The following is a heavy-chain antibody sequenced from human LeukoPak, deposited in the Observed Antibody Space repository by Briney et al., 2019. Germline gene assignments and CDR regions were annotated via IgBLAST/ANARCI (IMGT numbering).Heavy chain of an antibody. CDR2: IFNGGST. Sequence: PGGSLRLSCAASGFAVSSNHMNWVRQAPGKGLEWVSVIFNGGSTYYADSVKGRFTISRDNSKNTLYLQMNSLRAEDTAVYYCARDRGDEGATVDYWGQGTLVTVSS. CDR3: ARDRGDEGATVDY. V-gene: IGHV3-53*01. D-gene: IGHD1-26*01. CDR1: GFAVSSNH. J-gene: IGHJ4*02.